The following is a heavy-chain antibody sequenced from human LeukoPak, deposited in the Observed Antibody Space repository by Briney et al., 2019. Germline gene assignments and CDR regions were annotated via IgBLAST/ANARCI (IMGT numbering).Heavy chain of an antibody. Sequence: SETLSLTCAVYGGSFSGYYWSWIRQPPGKGLEWIGEINHSGSTYYNPSLKSRVTISVDTSKNQFSLKLSSVTAADTAVYYCARVRGVSGLYNWLDPWGQGILVTVSS. D-gene: IGHD6-19*01. CDR3: ARVRGVSGLYNWLDP. CDR2: INHSGST. J-gene: IGHJ5*02. V-gene: IGHV4-34*01. CDR1: GGSFSGYY.